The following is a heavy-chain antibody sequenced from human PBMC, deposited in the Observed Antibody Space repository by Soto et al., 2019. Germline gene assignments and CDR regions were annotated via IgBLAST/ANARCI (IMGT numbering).Heavy chain of an antibody. CDR1: GYTFTSYD. D-gene: IGHD3-3*01. CDR2: MNPNSGNT. V-gene: IGHV1-8*01. Sequence: GASVKLSCKASGYTFTSYDINWVRQATGQGLEWMGWMNPNSGNTGYAQKFQGRVTMTRNTSISTAYMELRSLRSDDTAVYYCARVGGMEWLLFDYWGQGTLVTVSS. J-gene: IGHJ4*02. CDR3: ARVGGMEWLLFDY.